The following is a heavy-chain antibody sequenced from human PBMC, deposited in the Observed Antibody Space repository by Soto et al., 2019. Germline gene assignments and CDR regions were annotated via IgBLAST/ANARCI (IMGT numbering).Heavy chain of an antibody. D-gene: IGHD1-1*01. J-gene: IGHJ6*02. Sequence: PPQTLSLTCAISGDSVSSNSAAWNWIRQSPSRGLEWLGRTYYRSKWYNDYAVSVKSRITINPDTSKNQFSLQLNSVTPEDTAVYYCARSRVQVDRRYYYSGMDVWGQGTTVTVSS. CDR2: TYYRSKWYN. V-gene: IGHV6-1*01. CDR3: ARSRVQVDRRYYYSGMDV. CDR1: GDSVSSNSAA.